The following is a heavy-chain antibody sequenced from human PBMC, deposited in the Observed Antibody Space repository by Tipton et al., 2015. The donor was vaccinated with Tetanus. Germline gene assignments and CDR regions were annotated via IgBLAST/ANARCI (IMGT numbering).Heavy chain of an antibody. J-gene: IGHJ6*02. V-gene: IGHV4-30-2*01. CDR1: GGSISGGDYS. D-gene: IGHD3-10*01. CDR3: ARVKGTYNHYGLDA. Sequence: TLSLTCAVSGGSISGGDYSWSWVRQPPGKGLEWIGYIYNRGSTRYNPSLKSRVTISEDRSQNQISLRLRSVTAADTAVYYCARVKGTYNHYGLDAWGQGTTVTVAS. CDR2: IYNRGST.